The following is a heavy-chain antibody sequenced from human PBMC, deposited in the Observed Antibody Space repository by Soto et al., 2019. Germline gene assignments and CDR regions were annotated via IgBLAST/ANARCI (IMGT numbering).Heavy chain of an antibody. V-gene: IGHV6-1*01. Sequence: PSQTLSLTCAFSGDIVSSNSAAWNWIRQSPSRGLEWLGRTYHRSKWYNDYAVSVKSRITINPDTSKNQFSLQLNSVTPEDTAVYYCARTYFVLEHQLVGWNREDYYYGMDVWGKGTRVTVSS. CDR1: GDIVSSNSAA. J-gene: IGHJ6*04. D-gene: IGHD6-13*01. CDR3: ARTYFVLEHQLVGWNREDYYYGMDV. CDR2: TYHRSKWYN.